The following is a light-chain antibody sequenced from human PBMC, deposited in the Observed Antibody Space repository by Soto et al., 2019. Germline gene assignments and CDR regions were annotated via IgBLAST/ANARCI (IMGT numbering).Light chain of an antibody. J-gene: IGKJ1*01. V-gene: IGKV1-5*01. CDR3: QQYNSYKT. CDR1: QSISSW. Sequence: DLQMTQSPSTLSASVGDRVTITCWASQSISSWLAWYQQKPGKAPKLLIYDASSLESGVPSRFSGSGSGTEFTLTISSLQPDDFATYYCQQYNSYKTFGQGTKVEIK. CDR2: DAS.